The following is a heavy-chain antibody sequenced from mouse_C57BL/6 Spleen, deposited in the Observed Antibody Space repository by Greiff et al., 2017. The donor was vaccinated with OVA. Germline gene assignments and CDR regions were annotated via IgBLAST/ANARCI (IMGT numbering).Heavy chain of an antibody. CDR1: GYAFTNYL. V-gene: IGHV1-54*01. CDR3: AIRYYYAMDD. Sequence: QVQLQQSGAELVRPGTSVKVSCKASGYAFTNYLIEWVKQRPGQGLEWIGVFNPGSGGTNYNEKFKGKATLTADKSSSTAYMQLSSLTSEDSAVYFCAIRYYYAMDDWGQGTSVTVSS. CDR2: FNPGSGGT. J-gene: IGHJ4*01. D-gene: IGHD1-1*01.